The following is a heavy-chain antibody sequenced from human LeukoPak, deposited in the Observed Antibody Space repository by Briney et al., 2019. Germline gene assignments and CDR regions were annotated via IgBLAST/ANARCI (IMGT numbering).Heavy chain of an antibody. Sequence: GRSLRLSCAASGFTFDDYVMHWVRQAPGKGLGWVSGISWNSGSIGYADSVKGRFTISRDNGKNALYLQMKSLRAEDTDLYYCAKDTLYNSGWYGFDYWGQGTLVTVSS. CDR1: GFTFDDYV. CDR3: AKDTLYNSGWYGFDY. D-gene: IGHD6-19*01. CDR2: ISWNSGSI. V-gene: IGHV3-9*01. J-gene: IGHJ4*02.